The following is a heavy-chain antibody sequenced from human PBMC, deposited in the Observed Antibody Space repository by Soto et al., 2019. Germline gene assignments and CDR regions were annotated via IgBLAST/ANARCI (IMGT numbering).Heavy chain of an antibody. CDR3: ASTKKGYCSGGSCSNYYYYGMDV. CDR1: GYSFTSYW. J-gene: IGHJ6*02. CDR2: IDPSDSYT. D-gene: IGHD2-15*01. Sequence: GESLKISCKGSGYSFTSYWISWVRQMPGKGLEWMGRIDPSDSYTNYSPSSQGHVTISADKSISTAYLQWSSLKASDTAMYYCASTKKGYCSGGSCSNYYYYGMDVWGQGTTVTVSS. V-gene: IGHV5-10-1*01.